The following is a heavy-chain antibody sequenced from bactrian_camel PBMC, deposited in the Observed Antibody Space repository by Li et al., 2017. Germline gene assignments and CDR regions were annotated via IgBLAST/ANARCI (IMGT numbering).Heavy chain of an antibody. CDR1: GFTRDPAC. V-gene: IGHV3S63*01. CDR3: AAGPSYGGDVCVTSRSKFDGIY. D-gene: IGHD1*01. Sequence: HVQLVESGGGSVQAGGSLRLSCAVSGFTRDPACMAWFRQAPGKEREGVAYFYPHSEGTEYAASVKGRFTISKDNARKTVYLQMNSLQPDDTATYYCAAGPSYGGDVCVTSRSKFDGIYWGQGTQVTVS. J-gene: IGHJ4*01. CDR2: FYPHSEGT.